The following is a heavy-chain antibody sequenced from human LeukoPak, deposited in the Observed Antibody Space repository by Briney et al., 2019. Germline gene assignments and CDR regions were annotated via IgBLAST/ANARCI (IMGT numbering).Heavy chain of an antibody. CDR1: EFTFSDYC. D-gene: IGHD1-20*01. J-gene: IGHJ6*02. CDR2: ISRDGSDK. V-gene: IGHV3-11*03. Sequence: GGSLRLSCAASEFTFSDYCMSWVRQAPGKGLERVAYISRDGSDKHYVDSVKGRFTVSRDNAKNSLFLQMNSLRVEDTAVYYCATFDNWVAGDVWGQGTTVSVSS. CDR3: ATFDNWVAGDV.